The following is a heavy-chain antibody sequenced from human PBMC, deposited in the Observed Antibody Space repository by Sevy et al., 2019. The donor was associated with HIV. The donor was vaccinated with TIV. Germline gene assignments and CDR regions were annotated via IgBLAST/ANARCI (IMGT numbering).Heavy chain of an antibody. J-gene: IGHJ3*01. Sequence: GGSLRLSCVASGFTFNTHVMNWVRQAPGKVLEWVSSISGFGNTYYVDSVRGRFTISRDNAKNTLYLQMNSLRADDTAVSYCAKVLNPALESMMEVTVRSLKGFDVWGQGTMVTVSS. CDR2: ISGFGNT. V-gene: IGHV3-23*01. CDR1: GFTFNTHV. CDR3: AKVLNPALESMMEVTVRSLKGFDV. D-gene: IGHD3-22*01.